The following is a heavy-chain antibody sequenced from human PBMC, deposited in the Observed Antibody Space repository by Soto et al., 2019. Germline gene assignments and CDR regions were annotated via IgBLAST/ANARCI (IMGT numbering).Heavy chain of an antibody. CDR3: AHRPVRDIAVAGPFDY. D-gene: IGHD6-19*01. CDR2: IDWDDDK. J-gene: IGHJ4*02. Sequence: QITLKESGPTLVKPTQSLTLTCTFSGYSLSTSGVGVGWIRQPPGKALERLALIDWDDDKRYSPSLKSRLTITKDTSKNQVVLTMTNIDPVDTATYYCAHRPVRDIAVAGPFDYWGQGTLVTVSS. CDR1: GYSLSTSGVG. V-gene: IGHV2-5*02.